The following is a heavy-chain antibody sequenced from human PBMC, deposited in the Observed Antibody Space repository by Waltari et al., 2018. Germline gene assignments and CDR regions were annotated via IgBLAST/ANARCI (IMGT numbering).Heavy chain of an antibody. V-gene: IGHV4-59*01. CDR1: GGSISSSY. J-gene: IGHJ4*02. Sequence: QVQLQESGPGLVKPSETLSLTCTVSGGSISSSYWSWIRQPPGKGLEWIGYLYYSGSRNYNPSLKSRVTISVDTSKNQFSLKLSSVTAADTAVYYCARDATYYDILTGYYTPTHFDYWGQGTLVTVSS. CDR2: LYYSGSR. CDR3: ARDATYYDILTGYYTPTHFDY. D-gene: IGHD3-9*01.